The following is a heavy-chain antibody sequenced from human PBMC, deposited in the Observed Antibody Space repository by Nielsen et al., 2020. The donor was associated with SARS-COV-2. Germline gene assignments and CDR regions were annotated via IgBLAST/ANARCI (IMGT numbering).Heavy chain of an antibody. V-gene: IGHV3-13*01. CDR1: GFTFNNYD. CDR3: ARAGALSSSWYSMDF. Sequence: GESLKISCAASGFTFNNYDMHWVRQDTGKGLEWVSAIGTGGDTFYPGSVKGRFTISRENAKNSLYLQMNSLRAGDTAVYYCARAGALSSSWYSMDFWGQGTTVTVSS. CDR2: IGTGGDT. J-gene: IGHJ6*02. D-gene: IGHD6-13*01.